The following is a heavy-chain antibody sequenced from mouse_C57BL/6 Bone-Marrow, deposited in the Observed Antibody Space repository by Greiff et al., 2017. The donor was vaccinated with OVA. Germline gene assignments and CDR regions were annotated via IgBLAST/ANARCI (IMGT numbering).Heavy chain of an antibody. J-gene: IGHJ4*01. V-gene: IGHV1-76*01. D-gene: IGHD2-4*01. CDR1: GYTFTDYY. CDR3: ARNYGYAMDY. Sequence: QVQLQQSGAELVRPGASVKLSCKASGYTFTDYYINWVKQRPGQGLEWIARIYPGSGNTYYNEKFKGKATLTAEKSSSTAYMQLSSLPSEDSAVYFCARNYGYAMDYWGQGTSVTVSS. CDR2: IYPGSGNT.